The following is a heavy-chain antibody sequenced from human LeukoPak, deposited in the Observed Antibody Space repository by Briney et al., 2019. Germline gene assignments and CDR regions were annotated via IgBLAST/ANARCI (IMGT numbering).Heavy chain of an antibody. CDR2: RWYDESIQ. CDR1: GFSMRRPP. D-gene: IGHD5-18*01. J-gene: IGHJ4*02. CDR3: ARVAEIQLWLRSAFDY. V-gene: IGHV3-33*01. Sequence: SLTLYYPAAGFSMRRPPMQWVRPAPGKDQEGLAARWYDESIQYYADSVKGRFTISRDNSKNTLYLQMNSLRDEDTAVYYCARVAEIQLWLRSAFDYWGQGTLVTVSS.